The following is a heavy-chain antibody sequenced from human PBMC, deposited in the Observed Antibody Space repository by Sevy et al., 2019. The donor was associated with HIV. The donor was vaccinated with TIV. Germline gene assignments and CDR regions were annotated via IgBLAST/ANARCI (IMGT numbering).Heavy chain of an antibody. V-gene: IGHV1-2*02. CDR1: GYTFTGYY. J-gene: IGHJ4*02. Sequence: ASVKVSCKASGYTFTGYYMHWVRQAPGQGLEWMGWINPNSGGTNYAQKFQGRVTMTRDTSISTAYMELSRLRSDDTAVYYCARDFDYYDSSGRNFDYWDQGTLVTVSS. D-gene: IGHD3-22*01. CDR3: ARDFDYYDSSGRNFDY. CDR2: INPNSGGT.